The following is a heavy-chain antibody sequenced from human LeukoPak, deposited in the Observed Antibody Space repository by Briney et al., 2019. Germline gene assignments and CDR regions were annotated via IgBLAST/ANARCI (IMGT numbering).Heavy chain of an antibody. V-gene: IGHV4-39*01. Sequence: SETLSLTCTVSGDSINNSSVYWGWIPQPPGKGLEWIGSIYKSRTNYSHLPLKSRVKLSVDTSKNQSSLKLTSVTAADTAIYFCARHGAYGDYVAAWGQGTLVTVSS. D-gene: IGHD4-17*01. CDR1: GDSINNSSVY. CDR2: IYKSRTN. CDR3: ARHGAYGDYVAA. J-gene: IGHJ5*02.